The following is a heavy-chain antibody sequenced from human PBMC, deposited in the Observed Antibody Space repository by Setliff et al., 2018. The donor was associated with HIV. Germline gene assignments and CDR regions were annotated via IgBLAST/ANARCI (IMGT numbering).Heavy chain of an antibody. J-gene: IGHJ4*02. Sequence: SETLSLTCTVSGDSITSNSYYWGWIRQSPGKGLEWIGTMHHSGSTYYNPSLKSRVALFLDTSKNQFSLKLSSVTAADTAVYYCARLDCSSSSGFVDYWGQGTLVTVSS. CDR2: MHHSGST. CDR1: GDSITSNSYY. D-gene: IGHD2-2*01. CDR3: ARLDCSSSSGFVDY. V-gene: IGHV4-39*01.